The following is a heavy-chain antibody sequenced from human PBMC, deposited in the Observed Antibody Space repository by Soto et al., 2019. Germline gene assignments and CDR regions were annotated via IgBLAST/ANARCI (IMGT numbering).Heavy chain of an antibody. CDR1: GFTFSSYA. D-gene: IGHD3-9*01. Sequence: GSLRLSCAASGFTFSSYAMHWVRQAPGKGLEYVSAISSNGGSTYYANSVKGRFTISRDNSKNTLYLQMGSLRAEDMAVYYCARGWEYYDILTGYPPDYWGQGTLVTVSS. CDR3: ARGWEYYDILTGYPPDY. J-gene: IGHJ4*02. CDR2: ISSNGGST. V-gene: IGHV3-64*01.